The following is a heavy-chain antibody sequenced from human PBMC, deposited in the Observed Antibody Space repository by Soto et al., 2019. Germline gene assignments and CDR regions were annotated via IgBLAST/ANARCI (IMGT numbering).Heavy chain of an antibody. J-gene: IGHJ4*02. CDR1: GXTFRTYG. Sequence: LRLSFAASGXTFRTYGMHWVRQAPGKGLEWVAFISDDGSQKYYGDSVKGRFTISRDNSKNTLSLRMISLRTEDTSVYYCAKEAPGGWHFFDTWGQGTLVTVSS. D-gene: IGHD6-19*01. CDR3: AKEAPGGWHFFDT. CDR2: ISDDGSQK. V-gene: IGHV3-30*18.